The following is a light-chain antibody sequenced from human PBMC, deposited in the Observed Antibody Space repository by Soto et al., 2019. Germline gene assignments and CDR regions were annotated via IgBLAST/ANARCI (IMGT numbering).Light chain of an antibody. V-gene: IGKV1-13*02. CDR3: QQFNSYQGT. CDR1: QGISSA. J-gene: IGKJ1*01. Sequence: AIQLTQSPSSLSASVGDRVIITCRASQGISSALAWYQQKPGKAPNLLIYDASSLQSGVPSRFSGSGSGTDFTLTISSLQPEDSATYYCQQFNSYQGTFGQGTKVEIK. CDR2: DAS.